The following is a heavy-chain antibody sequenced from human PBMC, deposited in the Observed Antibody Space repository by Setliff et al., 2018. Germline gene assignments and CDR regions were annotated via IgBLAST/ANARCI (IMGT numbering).Heavy chain of an antibody. CDR1: GLIFSNNW. D-gene: IGHD3-3*01. Sequence: PGGSLRLSCVASGLIFSNNWMSWVRQAPGKGLEWVTNINKDGCERNYVDSVKGRFTISRDNAKNSLYLQMDSLRAEDTALYYCAREVWNIYDNDNSWSGYSDHWGQGTLVTVSS. J-gene: IGHJ4*02. V-gene: IGHV3-7*03. CDR3: AREVWNIYDNDNSWSGYSDH. CDR2: INKDGCER.